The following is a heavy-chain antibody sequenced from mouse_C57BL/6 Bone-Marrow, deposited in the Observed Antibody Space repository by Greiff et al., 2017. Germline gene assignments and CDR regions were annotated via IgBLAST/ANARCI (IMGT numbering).Heavy chain of an antibody. Sequence: QVQLQQPGAELVRPGSSVKLSCKASGYTFTSYWMDWVKQRPGQGLEWIGNIYPSDSETHYNQKFKDKATLTVDKSSSTAYMQLSSLTSEDSAGYYCAVYYGSSGDYWGQGTTRTVSS. J-gene: IGHJ2*01. CDR3: AVYYGSSGDY. CDR1: GYTFTSYW. V-gene: IGHV1-61*01. CDR2: IYPSDSET. D-gene: IGHD1-1*01.